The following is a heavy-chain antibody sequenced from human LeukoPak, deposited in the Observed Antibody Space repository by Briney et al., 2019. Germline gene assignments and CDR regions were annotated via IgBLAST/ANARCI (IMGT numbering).Heavy chain of an antibody. CDR2: IYYSGST. Sequence: SETLSLTCTVSGGSISSYYWSWIRQPPGKGLEWIGYIYYSGSTNYNPSLESRVTISVDTSKNQFSLKLSSVTAADTAVYYCARQLYSSGWYDYWGQGTLVTVSS. V-gene: IGHV4-59*08. D-gene: IGHD6-19*01. CDR1: GGSISSYY. J-gene: IGHJ4*02. CDR3: ARQLYSSGWYDY.